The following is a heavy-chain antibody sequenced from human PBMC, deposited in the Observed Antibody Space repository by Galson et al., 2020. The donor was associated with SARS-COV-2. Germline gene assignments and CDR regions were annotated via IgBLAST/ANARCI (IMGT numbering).Heavy chain of an antibody. Sequence: ESGPTLVKPTQTLTLTCTFSGFSLSTSGMCVSWIRQPPGKALEWLARIDWDDDKYYSTSLQTRLTISKDTSKNQVVLTMTNMDPVDTATYYCARMDSSELRLGFDPWGQGTLVTVSS. J-gene: IGHJ5*02. CDR3: ARMDSSELRLGFDP. D-gene: IGHD1-26*01. CDR1: GFSLSTSGMC. CDR2: IDWDDDK. V-gene: IGHV2-70*11.